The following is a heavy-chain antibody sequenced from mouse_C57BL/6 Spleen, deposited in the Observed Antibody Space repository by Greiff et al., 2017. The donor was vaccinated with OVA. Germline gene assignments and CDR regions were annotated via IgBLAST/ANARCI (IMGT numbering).Heavy chain of an antibody. CDR3: ARAYYYGSSYAMDY. CDR1: GYAFSSSW. J-gene: IGHJ4*01. CDR2: IYPGDGDT. V-gene: IGHV1-82*01. D-gene: IGHD1-1*01. Sequence: VQLQQSGPELVKPGASVKISCKASGYAFSSSWMNWVKQRPGKGLEWIGRIYPGDGDTNYNGKFKGKATLTADKSSSTAYMQLSSLTSGDSAVYFCARAYYYGSSYAMDYWGQGTSVTVSS.